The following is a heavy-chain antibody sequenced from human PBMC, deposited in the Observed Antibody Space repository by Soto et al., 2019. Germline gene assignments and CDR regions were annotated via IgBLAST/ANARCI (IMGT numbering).Heavy chain of an antibody. CDR3: AKTGPYYFDF. J-gene: IGHJ4*02. D-gene: IGHD3-16*01. V-gene: IGHV3-23*01. Sequence: GGSLRLSCAATGFTFTNYGMSWVRQAPGKGLEGVSSISGSGDSTLYADSVKGRFTISRDNSKNTLYLQMNSLRAEDTALYYCAKTGPYYFDFWGQGTLVTVSS. CDR1: GFTFTNYG. CDR2: ISGSGDST.